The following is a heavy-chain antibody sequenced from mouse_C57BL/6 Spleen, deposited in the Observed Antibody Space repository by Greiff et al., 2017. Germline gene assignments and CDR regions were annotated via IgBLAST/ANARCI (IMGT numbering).Heavy chain of an antibody. CDR2: IDPSDSET. CDR3: ARFGYDGSSCGDAMDY. Sequence: VQLQQPGAELVRPGSSVKLSCKASGYTFTSYWMHWVKQRPIQGLEWIGNIDPSDSETHYNQKFKDKATLTVDKSSSTAYMQLSSLTSEDSAVYYCARFGYDGSSCGDAMDYWGQGTSVTVSS. CDR1: GYTFTSYW. J-gene: IGHJ4*01. V-gene: IGHV1-52*01. D-gene: IGHD1-1*01.